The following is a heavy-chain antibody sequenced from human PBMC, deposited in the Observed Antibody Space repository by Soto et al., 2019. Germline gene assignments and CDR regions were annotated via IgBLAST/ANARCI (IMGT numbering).Heavy chain of an antibody. CDR3: ASVRGGYYYAMDV. D-gene: IGHD3-10*02. Sequence: QVQLQESGPGLVKPSGTLSLTCAVSGGSISSSNWWSWVRQPPGKGLEWIGEIYHSGSTNYNPSLQSRVTISVDKSKHRFALKLSAVTAADTAVYYWASVRGGYYYAMDVWGQGTTVTVSS. CDR2: IYHSGST. V-gene: IGHV4-4*02. J-gene: IGHJ6*02. CDR1: GGSISSSNW.